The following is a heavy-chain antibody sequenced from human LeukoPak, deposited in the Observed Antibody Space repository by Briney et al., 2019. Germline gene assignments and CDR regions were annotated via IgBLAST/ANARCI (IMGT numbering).Heavy chain of an antibody. CDR1: GFTFSSYG. CDR2: ISYDGSNK. CDR3: AKDLGLYGSGSDHPYYYYGMDV. J-gene: IGHJ6*02. V-gene: IGHV3-30*18. Sequence: PGRSLRLSCAASGFTFSSYGMHWVRQAPGKGLEWVAVISYDGSNKYYADSVKGRFTISRDNSKNTLYLQMNSLRAEDTAVYYCAKDLGLYGSGSDHPYYYYGMDVWGQGTTVTVSS. D-gene: IGHD3-10*01.